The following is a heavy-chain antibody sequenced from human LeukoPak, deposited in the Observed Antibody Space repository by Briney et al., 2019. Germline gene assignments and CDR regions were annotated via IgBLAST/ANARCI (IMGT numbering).Heavy chain of an antibody. V-gene: IGHV4-59*01. CDR1: GGSISSYY. CDR2: IYYSGST. J-gene: IGHJ6*02. CDR3: ARDRIAAAGTPGAYYYYGMDV. Sequence: RASETLSLTCTVSGGSISSYYWSWIRQPPGKGLEWIGYIYYSGSTNYNPSLKSRVTISVDTSKNQFSLKLSSVTAADTAVYYCARDRIAAAGTPGAYYYYGMDVWGQGTTVTVSS. D-gene: IGHD6-13*01.